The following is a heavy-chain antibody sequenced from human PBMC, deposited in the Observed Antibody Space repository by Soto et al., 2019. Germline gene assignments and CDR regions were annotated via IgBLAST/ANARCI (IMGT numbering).Heavy chain of an antibody. Sequence: EVQLVESGGGLVQPGGSLRLSCAASGFTFSSYWMHWVRQAPGKGLVWVSRINSDGSSTSYADSVKGRFTISRDNAKNTLYLQRNSLRAEDTAVYYGARGGCHYDILTGYHDYWGQGTLVTVSS. V-gene: IGHV3-74*01. CDR1: GFTFSSYW. CDR2: INSDGSST. J-gene: IGHJ4*02. D-gene: IGHD3-9*01. CDR3: ARGGCHYDILTGYHDY.